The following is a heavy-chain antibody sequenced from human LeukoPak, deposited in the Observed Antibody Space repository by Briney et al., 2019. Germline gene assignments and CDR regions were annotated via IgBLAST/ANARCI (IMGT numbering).Heavy chain of an antibody. CDR2: ISAYNGNT. CDR1: GYAFTSYG. D-gene: IGHD5-24*01. CDR3: ARDSAGDGFDP. J-gene: IGHJ5*02. Sequence: GASVKVTCKASGYAFTSYGISWVRQSPGQGLEWMGWISAYNGNTNYAQKLQGRVTMTADTSTSTAYMELRSLRSDDTAVYYSARDSAGDGFDPWGQGTLVTVSS. V-gene: IGHV1-18*01.